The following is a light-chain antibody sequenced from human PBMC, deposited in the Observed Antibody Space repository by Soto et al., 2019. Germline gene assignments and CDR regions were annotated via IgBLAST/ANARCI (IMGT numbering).Light chain of an antibody. CDR2: SAS. Sequence: EIVMTQSPATQSVSPGERATLSCRASPSVSSNLAWYQQKPGQAPRLLIYSASTRATGIPARFSGSGSGAEFTLTISRLQSEDFAVYYCQQYNNWAETFGQGTKVQIK. J-gene: IGKJ1*01. V-gene: IGKV3-15*01. CDR1: PSVSSN. CDR3: QQYNNWAET.